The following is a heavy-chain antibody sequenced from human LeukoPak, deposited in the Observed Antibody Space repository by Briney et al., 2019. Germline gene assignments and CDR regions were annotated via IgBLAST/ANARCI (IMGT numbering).Heavy chain of an antibody. Sequence: GGSLRLSCAASGFTFSSYSMNWVRQAPGKGLEWVSSISSSSSYIYYADSVKGRFTISRDNAKNSLYLQMNSLRAEDTAVYYCAVGYCSSTSCYGGLDYWGQGTLVTVSS. V-gene: IGHV3-21*01. CDR3: AVGYCSSTSCYGGLDY. CDR1: GFTFSSYS. J-gene: IGHJ4*02. CDR2: ISSSSSYI. D-gene: IGHD2-2*01.